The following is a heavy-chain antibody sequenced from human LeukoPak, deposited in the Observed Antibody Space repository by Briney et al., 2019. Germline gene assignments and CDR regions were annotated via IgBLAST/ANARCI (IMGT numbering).Heavy chain of an antibody. D-gene: IGHD3-10*01. J-gene: IGHJ6*02. CDR3: ARFTPRGYYYYGMDV. CDR2: ISSSTTIT. Sequence: GGSLRLSCAASGFTFSDYYMSWIRQAPGKGLEWVSYISSSTTITYYADFVKGRFTISRDNAENSLYLQMNSLRAEDTAVYYCARFTPRGYYYYGMDVWGQGTTVTVSS. CDR1: GFTFSDYY. V-gene: IGHV3-11*01.